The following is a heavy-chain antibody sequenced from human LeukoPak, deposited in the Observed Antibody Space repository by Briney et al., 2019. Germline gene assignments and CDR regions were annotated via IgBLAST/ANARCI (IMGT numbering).Heavy chain of an antibody. CDR2: IKQDGSEK. CDR3: ARIEPYRYNRNYGYFDY. D-gene: IGHD1-7*01. Sequence: GGSLRLSCAASGFTFSSYWMSWVRQAPGKGLEWVANIKQDGSEKYYVDSVKGRFTISRDNAKNSLYLQMNSLRAEDTAVYYCARIEPYRYNRNYGYFDYWGQGTLVTVSS. V-gene: IGHV3-7*01. J-gene: IGHJ4*02. CDR1: GFTFSSYW.